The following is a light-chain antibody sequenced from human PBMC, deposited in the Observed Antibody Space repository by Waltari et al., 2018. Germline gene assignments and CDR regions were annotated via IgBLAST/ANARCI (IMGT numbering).Light chain of an antibody. CDR3: QQYDSFSWT. CDR2: KAS. V-gene: IGKV1-5*03. J-gene: IGKJ1*01. Sequence: DVQMTQSPSTLSASLGDRGTISCRSSQSISTWVAWYQQKPGKAPKLLIYKASTLETGVPSRFSGSGSGTEFALTISNLQPDDFATYYCQQYDSFSWTFGQGTKVEIK. CDR1: QSISTW.